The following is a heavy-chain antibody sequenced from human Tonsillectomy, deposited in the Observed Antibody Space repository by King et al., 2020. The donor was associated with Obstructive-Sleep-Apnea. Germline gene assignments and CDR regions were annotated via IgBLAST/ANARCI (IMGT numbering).Heavy chain of an antibody. CDR2: INHSGST. CDR3: ARGSGAAAVNWFDP. CDR1: GGSFSDYY. Sequence: VQLQQWGAGLLKPSETLSLTCAVFGGSFSDYYWSWIRQPPGKGLGWIGEINHSGSTNYNAALKSRVTILVDTSKNQFSLKLTSVTAADTAMYYCARGSGAAAVNWFDPWGQGTLVTVSS. D-gene: IGHD6-13*01. V-gene: IGHV4-34*01. J-gene: IGHJ5*02.